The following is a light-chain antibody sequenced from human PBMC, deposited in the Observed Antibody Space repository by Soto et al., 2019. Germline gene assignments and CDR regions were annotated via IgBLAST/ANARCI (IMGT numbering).Light chain of an antibody. V-gene: IGKV1-16*02. CDR1: EDISNF. CDR3: QQYKSYPIT. J-gene: IGKJ5*01. Sequence: DIQMTQSPSSLSASVGDRVTITCRASEDISNFLVWFQQKPGKAPKSLIYAASSLQSGVPSKFSGSGFGTDFTLTISSLQPEDLATYYCQQYKSYPITFGQGTRLEIK. CDR2: AAS.